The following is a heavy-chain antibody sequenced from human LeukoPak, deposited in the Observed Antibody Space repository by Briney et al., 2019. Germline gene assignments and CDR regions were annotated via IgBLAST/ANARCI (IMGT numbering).Heavy chain of an antibody. CDR1: GFTFSKYW. D-gene: IGHD6-19*01. Sequence: PGGSLRLSCAASGFTFSKYWMLGVRQAAGKGLESVSRINTDGTVTTYAASVKGRFTVSRDNADNTMFLQMNSVRDEDTAVYYCATKQWLAPPPDSWGQGTPVTVSS. CDR2: INTDGTVT. J-gene: IGHJ4*02. CDR3: ATKQWLAPPPDS. V-gene: IGHV3-74*01.